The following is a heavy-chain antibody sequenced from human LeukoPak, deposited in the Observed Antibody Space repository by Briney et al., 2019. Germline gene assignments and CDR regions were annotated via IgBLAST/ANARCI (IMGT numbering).Heavy chain of an antibody. J-gene: IGHJ6*02. V-gene: IGHV3-7*03. D-gene: IGHD3-16*01. CDR3: ARGGGLDV. Sequence: GGSLRLSCAASGFTFSSYGMHWARQAPGKGLEWVASINHNGNVNYYVDSVKGRFTISRDNAKNSLYLQMSNLRAEDTAVYFCARGGGLDVWGRGATVTVSS. CDR2: INHNGNVN. CDR1: GFTFSSYG.